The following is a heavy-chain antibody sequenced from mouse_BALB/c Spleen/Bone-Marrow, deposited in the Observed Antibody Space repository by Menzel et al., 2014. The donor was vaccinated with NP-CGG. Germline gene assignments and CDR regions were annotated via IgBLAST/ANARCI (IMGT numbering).Heavy chain of an antibody. Sequence: EVNLVESGPELVKPGASVKISCKASGYSFTGYFMNWVKQSHGKSLEWIGRINPYNGDTFYNQKFKGKATLTVDKSSSTAHMELRSLASEDSAVYYCARDYYDYYFDYWGQGTTLTVSS. J-gene: IGHJ2*01. CDR2: INPYNGDT. D-gene: IGHD2-4*01. CDR3: ARDYYDYYFDY. V-gene: IGHV1-20*02. CDR1: GYSFTGYF.